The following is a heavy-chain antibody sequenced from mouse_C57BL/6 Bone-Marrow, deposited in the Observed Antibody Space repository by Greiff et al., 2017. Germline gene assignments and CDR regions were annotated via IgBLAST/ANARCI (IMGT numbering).Heavy chain of an antibody. J-gene: IGHJ1*03. CDR3: ARLLLRFPRYWYFDV. D-gene: IGHD1-1*01. CDR2: INPNNGGT. CDR1: GYTFTDYN. V-gene: IGHV1-18*01. Sequence: EVQLQQSGPELVKPGASVKIPCKASGYTFTDYNMDWVKQSHGKSLEWIGDINPNNGGTIYNQKFKGKATLTVDKSSSTAYMELRSLTSEDTAVYYCARLLLRFPRYWYFDVWGTGTTVTVSS.